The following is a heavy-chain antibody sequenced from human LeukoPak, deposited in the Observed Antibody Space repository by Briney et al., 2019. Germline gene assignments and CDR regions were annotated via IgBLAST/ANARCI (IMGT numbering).Heavy chain of an antibody. CDR3: ARQNDFMVVPVD. Sequence: PSETLSLTCTVSGGSIGTSYWSCLRQPPGKGLEGLGYIDYTGTTKYNPSLKSRATLSVDMLKNQYSLKLTSVSAADTAVYYCARQNDFMVVPVDWGQGTLVAVSS. V-gene: IGHV4-59*08. CDR2: IDYTGTT. CDR1: GGSIGTSY. D-gene: IGHD2-2*01. J-gene: IGHJ4*02.